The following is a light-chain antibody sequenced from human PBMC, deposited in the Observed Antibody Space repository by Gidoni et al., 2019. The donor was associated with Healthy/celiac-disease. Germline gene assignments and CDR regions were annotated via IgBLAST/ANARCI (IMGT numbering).Light chain of an antibody. CDR2: KAS. J-gene: IGKJ1*01. V-gene: IGKV1-5*03. CDR3: QQYNSYSWT. CDR1: QSISSW. Sequence: DIQMTQSPSTLSASVGDRVTITCRASQSISSWFAWYQQKPGKAPKLLIYKASSLESGVPSRFSGSGSGTEFTLTISSLQPDDFATYYCQQYNSYSWTFXHXTKVEIK.